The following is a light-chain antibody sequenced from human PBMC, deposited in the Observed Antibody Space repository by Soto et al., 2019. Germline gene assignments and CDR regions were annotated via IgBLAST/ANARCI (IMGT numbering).Light chain of an antibody. CDR2: EAS. J-gene: IGLJ1*01. CDR3: CSHAGSSTYV. V-gene: IGLV2-23*01. CDR1: SSDVGSRNL. Sequence: QSALTQPASVSGSPGQSITISCTGTSSDVGSRNLVSWYQQYPGKAPKLIIFEASKRPSGVSNRFSASKSGSTASLTISGLQAEDEADYYCCSHAGSSTYVFGTGTKVTV.